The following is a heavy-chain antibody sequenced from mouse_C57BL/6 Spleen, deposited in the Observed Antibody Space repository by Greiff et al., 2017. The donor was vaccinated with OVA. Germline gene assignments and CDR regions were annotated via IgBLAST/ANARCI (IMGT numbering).Heavy chain of an antibody. J-gene: IGHJ4*01. CDR3: ARGDSSGYYAMDY. Sequence: DVQLQESGPGLVKPSQSLSLTCSVTGYSITSGYYWNWIRQFPGNKLEWMGYISYDGSNNYNPSLKNRISITRDTSKNQFFLKLNSVTTEDTATYYCARGDSSGYYAMDYWGQGTSVTVSS. CDR1: GYSITSGYY. CDR2: ISYDGSN. V-gene: IGHV3-6*01. D-gene: IGHD3-2*02.